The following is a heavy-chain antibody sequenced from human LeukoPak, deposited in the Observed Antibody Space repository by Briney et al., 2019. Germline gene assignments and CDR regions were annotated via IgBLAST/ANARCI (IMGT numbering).Heavy chain of an antibody. J-gene: IGHJ4*02. CDR2: ISSSGSSI. V-gene: IGHV3-48*03. D-gene: IGHD6-25*01. Sequence: GGSLSLACAASGFTLSSYKMNWVRQAPGKGLEWVSYISSSGSSIYYADSVKGRFTISRDNAKNSLYLQMNSLRAEDTAVYYCARIAAYSDNTYGGQGTLVTVSS. CDR1: GFTLSSYK. CDR3: ARIAAYSDNTY.